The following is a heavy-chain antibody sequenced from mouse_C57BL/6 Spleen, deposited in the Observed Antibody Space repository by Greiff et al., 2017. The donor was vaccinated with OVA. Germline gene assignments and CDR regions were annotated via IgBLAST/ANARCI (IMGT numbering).Heavy chain of an antibody. D-gene: IGHD1-1*01. CDR1: GFTFSDYG. CDR2: ISSGSSTI. J-gene: IGHJ4*01. Sequence: EVQLVESGGGLVKPGGSLKLSCAASGFTFSDYGMHWVRQAPEKGLEWVAYISSGSSTIYYADTVKGRFTISRDNDKNTLFLKMTSLRSEDTAMYYCAIGNYYGSIYAMDYWGQGTSVTVSS. V-gene: IGHV5-17*01. CDR3: AIGNYYGSIYAMDY.